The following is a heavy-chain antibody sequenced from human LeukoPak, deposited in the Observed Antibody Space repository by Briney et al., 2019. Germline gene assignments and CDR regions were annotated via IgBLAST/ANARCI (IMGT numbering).Heavy chain of an antibody. D-gene: IGHD3-22*01. CDR1: GYTFTGFF. CDR3: ARDERYDSSGYPFDY. Sequence: ASVKVSCKASGYTFTGFFMHWVRQAPGQGLEWMGWINPNSGDTNYAQKFQGRVTMTRDTSISTAYMELSRLRSDDTAVYYCARDERYDSSGYPFDYWGQGTLVTVSS. CDR2: INPNSGDT. J-gene: IGHJ4*02. V-gene: IGHV1-2*02.